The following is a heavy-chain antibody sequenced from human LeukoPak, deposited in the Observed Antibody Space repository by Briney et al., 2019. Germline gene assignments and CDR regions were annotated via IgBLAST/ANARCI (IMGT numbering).Heavy chain of an antibody. CDR3: AKRSLSGSRANWFDP. V-gene: IGHV3-23*01. CDR1: GFTFSSYA. D-gene: IGHD3-9*01. Sequence: GGSLRLSCAASGFTFSSYAMSWVRQAPGKGLEWVSAISGSGGSTYYADSVKGRFTISRDNSKNTLYLQMNSLRAEDTAVYYCAKRSLSGSRANWFDPWGQGTLVTVSS. CDR2: ISGSGGST. J-gene: IGHJ5*02.